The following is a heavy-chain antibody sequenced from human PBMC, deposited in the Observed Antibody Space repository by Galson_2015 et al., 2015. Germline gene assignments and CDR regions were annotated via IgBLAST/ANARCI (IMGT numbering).Heavy chain of an antibody. CDR1: GFTFNNYG. D-gene: IGHD1-26*01. CDR3: AKEGSGQYH. J-gene: IGHJ4*02. CDR2: ISYDGGNK. Sequence: SLRLSCAASGFTFNNYGMHWVRQAPGKGLEWVAVISYDGGNKFYADSVKGRFTISRDNSKNTLYLQMNSLRAEDTAVYYCAKEGSGQYHWGQGTLVTVSS. V-gene: IGHV3-30*18.